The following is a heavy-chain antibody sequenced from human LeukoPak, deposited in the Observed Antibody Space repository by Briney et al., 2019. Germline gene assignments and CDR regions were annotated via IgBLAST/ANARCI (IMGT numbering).Heavy chain of an antibody. J-gene: IGHJ4*02. CDR2: ISSSGSTI. Sequence: PGGSLRLSCAASGFTFSSYEMNWVRQAPGKWLEWVSYISSSGSTIYYADSVKGRFTISSDNAKNSLYLQMNSLRAEDTAVYYCAREASGWAQFDYWGQGTLVTVSS. CDR1: GFTFSSYE. V-gene: IGHV3-48*03. D-gene: IGHD6-19*01. CDR3: AREASGWAQFDY.